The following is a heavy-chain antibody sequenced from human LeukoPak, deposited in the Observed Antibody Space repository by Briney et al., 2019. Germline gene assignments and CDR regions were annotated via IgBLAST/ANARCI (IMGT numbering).Heavy chain of an antibody. D-gene: IGHD3-9*01. J-gene: IGHJ5*02. V-gene: IGHV4-34*01. CDR2: INHSGST. CDR3: ARRSQLRYFDWLLYRTAFDP. CDR1: GGSFSGYY. Sequence: SETLSLTCAVYGGSFSGYYWSWIRQPPGKGLEWIGEINHSGSTNYNPSLKSRVTISVDTSKNQFSLKLSSVTAADTAVYYCARRSQLRYFDWLLYRTAFDPWGQGTLVTVSS.